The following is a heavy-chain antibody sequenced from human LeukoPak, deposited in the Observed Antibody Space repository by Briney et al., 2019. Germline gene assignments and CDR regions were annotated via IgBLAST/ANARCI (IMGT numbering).Heavy chain of an antibody. CDR1: GGSFSGYY. J-gene: IGHJ4*02. CDR2: INHSGST. Sequence: PGTLSLTCAVYGGSFSGYYWSWIRQPPGKGLEWIGEINHSGSTNYNPSLKSRVTISVDTSKNQFSLKLSSVTAADTAVYYCARGRPSFWSGYYYDYWGQGTLVTVSS. CDR3: ARGRPSFWSGYYYDY. V-gene: IGHV4-34*01. D-gene: IGHD3-3*01.